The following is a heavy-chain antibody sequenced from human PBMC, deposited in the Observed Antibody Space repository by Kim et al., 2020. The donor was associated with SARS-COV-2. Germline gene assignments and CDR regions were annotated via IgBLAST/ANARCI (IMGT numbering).Heavy chain of an antibody. V-gene: IGHV4-39*01. J-gene: IGHJ4*02. Sequence: SETLSLTCTVSGGSISSSSYYWGWIRQPPGKGLEWIGSIYYSGSTYYNPSLKSRVTISVDTSKNQFSLKLSSVTAAGTAVYYCARHPQSLDFDYWGQGTLVTVSS. CDR1: GGSISSSSYY. CDR3: ARHPQSLDFDY. CDR2: IYYSGST.